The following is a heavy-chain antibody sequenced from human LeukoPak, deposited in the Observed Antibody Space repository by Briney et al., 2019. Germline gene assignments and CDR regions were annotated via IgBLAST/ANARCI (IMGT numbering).Heavy chain of an antibody. D-gene: IGHD3-10*01. J-gene: IGHJ4*02. CDR3: AKDFDYYYGSGNYFDY. CDR1: GFTFSSYG. CDR2: IRYDGSNK. Sequence: GGSLRLSCAASGFTFSSYGIHWVRQAPGKGLEWVAFIRYDGSNKYYVDSVKGRFTISRDNSKNTVYLQMNSLRAEDTAVYYCAKDFDYYYGSGNYFDYWGQGTLVTVSS. V-gene: IGHV3-30*02.